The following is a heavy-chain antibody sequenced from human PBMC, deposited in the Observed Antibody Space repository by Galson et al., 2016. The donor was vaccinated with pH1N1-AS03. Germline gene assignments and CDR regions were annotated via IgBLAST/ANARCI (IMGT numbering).Heavy chain of an antibody. V-gene: IGHV1-3*04. D-gene: IGHD6-19*01. J-gene: IGHJ4*02. CDR2: LNTGTGDT. CDR3: AKVGIEISSGWYGRFDF. Sequence: SVKVSCKASGYSFISYAIHWVRQAPGQRPEWMGWLNTGTGDTIYSQKFQDRVTITRDTSASTAYMELSRLRSEDTAVDYCAKVGIEISSGWYGRFDFWGQGTLVTVSS. CDR1: GYSFISYA.